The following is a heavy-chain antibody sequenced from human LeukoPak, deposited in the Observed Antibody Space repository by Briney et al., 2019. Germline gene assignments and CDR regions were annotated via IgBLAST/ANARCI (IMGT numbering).Heavy chain of an antibody. CDR3: ARDATIDRYYDFWSGQNWFDP. CDR2: TYYRSKWYN. Sequence: SQTLSLTCAISGDSVSSNSAAWNWIRQSPSRGLEWLGRTYYRSKWYNDYAVSVNSRITINPDTSKNQFSLQLNSVTPEDTAVYYCARDATIDRYYDFWSGQNWFDPWGQGTLVTVSS. CDR1: GDSVSSNSAA. J-gene: IGHJ5*02. V-gene: IGHV6-1*01. D-gene: IGHD3-3*01.